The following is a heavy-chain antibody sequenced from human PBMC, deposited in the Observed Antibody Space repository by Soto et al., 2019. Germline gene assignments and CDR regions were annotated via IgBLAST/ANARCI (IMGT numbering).Heavy chain of an antibody. CDR2: ISYDGSNK. CDR3: AKDGRGITGTV. D-gene: IGHD1-20*01. Sequence: GGSLRLSCAASGFTFSSYGMHWVRQAPGKGLEWVAVISYDGSNKYYADSVKGRFTISRDNSKNTLYLQMNSLRAEDTAVYYCAKDGRGITGTVWGQGTLVTVSS. J-gene: IGHJ4*02. CDR1: GFTFSSYG. V-gene: IGHV3-30*18.